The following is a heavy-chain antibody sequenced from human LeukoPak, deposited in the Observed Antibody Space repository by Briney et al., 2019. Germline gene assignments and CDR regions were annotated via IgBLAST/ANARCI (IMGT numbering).Heavy chain of an antibody. Sequence: GGSLRLSCAASGFTVSSNYMSWVRQAPGKGLEWVSVIYSGGSTYYADSVKGRFTISRDNSKNTLYLQMNSLRAEGTAVYYCAREGLSYAFDIWGQGTMVTVSS. J-gene: IGHJ3*02. D-gene: IGHD2-21*01. CDR3: AREGLSYAFDI. CDR2: IYSGGST. V-gene: IGHV3-53*01. CDR1: GFTVSSNY.